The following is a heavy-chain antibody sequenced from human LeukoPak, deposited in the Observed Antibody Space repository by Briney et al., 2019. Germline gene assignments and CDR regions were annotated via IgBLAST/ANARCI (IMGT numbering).Heavy chain of an antibody. V-gene: IGHV5-51*01. D-gene: IGHD4-23*01. CDR3: ARQLRWGSIDC. CDR2: IYPGDSDT. CDR1: GYIFTTYW. J-gene: IGHJ4*02. Sequence: ESLKIPCKGSGYIFTTYWIGWVRQMPGKGLEWMGIIYPGDSDTRYSPSFQGQVTISIDKSISTAYLQWSSLKASDTAIYYCARQLRWGSIDCWGQGTLVTVSS.